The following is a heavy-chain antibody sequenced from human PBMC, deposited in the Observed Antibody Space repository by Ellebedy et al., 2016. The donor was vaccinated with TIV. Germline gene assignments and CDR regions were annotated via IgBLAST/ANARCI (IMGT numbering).Heavy chain of an antibody. J-gene: IGHJ3*02. CDR2: IYPGDSDT. CDR1: DYSFTNYW. D-gene: IGHD2-21*02. CDR3: ARRAVVTGTTDAFDI. Sequence: GESLKISXKGSDYSFTNYWIGWVRQMPGKGLEWMGIIYPGDSDTRYSPSFEGQVTISADKSISTAYLQWSSLKASDTAMYYCARRAVVTGTTDAFDIWGQGTMVTVSS. V-gene: IGHV5-51*01.